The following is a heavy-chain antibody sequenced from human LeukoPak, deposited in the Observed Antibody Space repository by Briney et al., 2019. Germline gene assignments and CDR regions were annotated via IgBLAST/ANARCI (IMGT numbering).Heavy chain of an antibody. CDR1: GYTFTTYY. CDR2: INPSGGST. CDR3: AKGAYGSGGAQPGIDS. D-gene: IGHD3-10*01. J-gene: IGHJ5*01. Sequence: ASVKVSCKACGYTFTTYYIHWVRQAPGQGLEWMGIINPSGGSTSYAQKFQGRVSMTRDTSTRTVDMELSSLRSEDTAVYYCAKGAYGSGGAQPGIDSWGQGTLVTVSS. V-gene: IGHV1-46*01.